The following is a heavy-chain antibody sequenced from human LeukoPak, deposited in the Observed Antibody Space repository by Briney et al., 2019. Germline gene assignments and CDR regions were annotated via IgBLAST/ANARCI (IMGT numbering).Heavy chain of an antibody. CDR2: ISAYNGNT. CDR3: ARATPGIAAAGTATLDY. D-gene: IGHD6-13*01. CDR1: GYTFTSYG. J-gene: IGHJ4*01. Sequence: AAVKVSCKASGYTFTSYGISWVRQAPGQGVEWMGWISAYNGNTNYAQKLQGRVTMTTDTSTSTAYLELRSLRSDDTAVYYCARATPGIAAAGTATLDYWGQGTMVTVSS. V-gene: IGHV1-18*01.